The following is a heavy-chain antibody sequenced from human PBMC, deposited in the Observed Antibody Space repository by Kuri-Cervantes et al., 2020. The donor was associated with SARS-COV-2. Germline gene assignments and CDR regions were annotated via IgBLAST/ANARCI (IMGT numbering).Heavy chain of an antibody. J-gene: IGHJ6*02. CDR3: AREGVVGATTYYYYGMDV. V-gene: IGHV3-33*01. CDR2: IWYDGSNK. CDR1: GFTFSSYG. Sequence: LSLTCAASGFTFSSYGMHWVRQAPGKGLEWVAVIWYDGSNKYYADSVKGRFTISRDNSKNTLYLQMNSLRAEDTAVYYCAREGVVGATTYYYYGMDVWGQGTTVSLL. D-gene: IGHD1-26*01.